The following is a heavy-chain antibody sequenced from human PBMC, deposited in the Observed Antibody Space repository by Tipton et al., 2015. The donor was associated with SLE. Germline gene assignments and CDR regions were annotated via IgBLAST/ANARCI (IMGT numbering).Heavy chain of an antibody. CDR3: ARDLYPYSANNWFDP. J-gene: IGHJ5*02. D-gene: IGHD4-11*01. CDR2: IYYSGTT. CDR1: NGSISNSY. V-gene: IGHV4-59*01. Sequence: TLSLTCTVSNGSISNSYWSWTRQPPGKGLEWIGYIYYSGTTIYNPSLKSRVTISVDTSKNQFSLKLNSVTAADTAVYYCARDLYPYSANNWFDPWGQGTLVTVSS.